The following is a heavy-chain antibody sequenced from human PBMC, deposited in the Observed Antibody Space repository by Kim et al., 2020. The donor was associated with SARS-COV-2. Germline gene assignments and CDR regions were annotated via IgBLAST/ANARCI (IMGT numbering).Heavy chain of an antibody. D-gene: IGHD3-22*01. J-gene: IGHJ4*02. CDR2: INHSGST. CDR3: ARGEYYDSTFDY. Sequence: SETLSLTCAVYGGSFSGYYWSWIRQPPGKGLEWIGEINHSGSTNYNPSLKSRVTISVDTSKNQFSLKLSSVTAADTAVYYCARGEYYDSTFDYWGQGTLVTVSS. CDR1: GGSFSGYY. V-gene: IGHV4-34*01.